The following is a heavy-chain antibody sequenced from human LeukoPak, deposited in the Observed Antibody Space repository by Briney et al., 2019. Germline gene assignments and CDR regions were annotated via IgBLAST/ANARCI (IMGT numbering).Heavy chain of an antibody. CDR1: GDSMTNYY. D-gene: IGHD6-19*01. Sequence: SETLSLTCIFSGDSMTNYYWNWIRQPPGKGLEWIGYIFYSGRTNYNPSLKSRVTMSVDTSKKQFTLNLTSVTAADTAVYYCARHLRAVAGGRYFDYWGQGTQVTVSS. CDR3: ARHLRAVAGGRYFDY. V-gene: IGHV4-59*08. CDR2: IFYSGRT. J-gene: IGHJ4*02.